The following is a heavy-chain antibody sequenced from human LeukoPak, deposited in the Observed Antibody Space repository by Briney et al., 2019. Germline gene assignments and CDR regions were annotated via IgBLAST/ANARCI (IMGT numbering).Heavy chain of an antibody. D-gene: IGHD6-13*01. J-gene: IGHJ6*02. CDR3: ARASSSMDYYYGMDV. Sequence: SVKVSCKASGYIFSNFFSSYGISWVRQAPGQGLEWMGGIIPIFGTANYAQKFQGRVTITADESTSTAYMELSSLRSEDTAVYYCARASSSMDYYYGMDVWGQGTTVTVSS. CDR2: IIPIFGTA. V-gene: IGHV1-69*13. CDR1: GYIFSNFFSSYG.